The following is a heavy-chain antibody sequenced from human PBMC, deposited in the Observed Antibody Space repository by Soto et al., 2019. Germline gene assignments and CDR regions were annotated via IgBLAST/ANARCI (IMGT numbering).Heavy chain of an antibody. CDR2: ISGSGGST. Sequence: GGSLRLSCAASGFTFSSYAMSWVRQAPGKGLEWVSAISGSGGSTYYADSVKGRFTISRDNSKNTLYLQMNSLRAEDTAVYYCAKDSNIVGATKGWYFDLWGRGTLVTVSS. CDR3: AKDSNIVGATKGWYFDL. V-gene: IGHV3-23*01. CDR1: GFTFSSYA. D-gene: IGHD1-26*01. J-gene: IGHJ2*01.